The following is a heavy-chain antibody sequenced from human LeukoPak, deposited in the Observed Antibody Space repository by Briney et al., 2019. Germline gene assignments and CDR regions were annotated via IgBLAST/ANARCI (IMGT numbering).Heavy chain of an antibody. Sequence: PGGSLRLSCAASGFTFSSYSMNWVRQAPGKGLEWISYISRSSDTIYYADSVKGRFTISRDNAKNSLYPQTNNLRAEDTAVYYCARGAAVRGVSDYWGQGTLVTVSS. D-gene: IGHD3-10*01. CDR1: GFTFSSYS. CDR2: ISRSSDTI. CDR3: ARGAAVRGVSDY. V-gene: IGHV3-48*01. J-gene: IGHJ4*02.